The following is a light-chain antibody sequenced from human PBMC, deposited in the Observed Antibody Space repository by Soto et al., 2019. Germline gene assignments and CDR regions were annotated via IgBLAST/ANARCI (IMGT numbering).Light chain of an antibody. J-gene: IGKJ1*01. CDR2: GAS. CDR3: QQRSRWPPT. V-gene: IGKV3-11*01. CDR1: QSIATY. Sequence: EVVLTQSPATLSLSPGERATLSCRASQSIATYLAWYQQKPGRAPSLLIFGASNRATGIPARFSGSGSGTDLTLTISSLEPEDFATYYCQQRSRWPPTFGHGTKVDIK.